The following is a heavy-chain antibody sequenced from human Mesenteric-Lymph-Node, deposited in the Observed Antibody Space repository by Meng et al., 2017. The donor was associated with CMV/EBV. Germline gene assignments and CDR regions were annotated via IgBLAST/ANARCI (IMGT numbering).Heavy chain of an antibody. D-gene: IGHD3-10*01. CDR2: ISFDGRDT. J-gene: IGHJ3*02. V-gene: IGHV3-30*04. Sequence: GESLKISCAASAFTFSGYAFHWVRQAPGKGLEWVAVISFDGRDTFYADAVKGRFTISRDNSKNTLYLQMNSLRAEDTAVYYCATSGEAFDIWGQGTMVTVSS. CDR1: AFTFSGYA. CDR3: ATSGEAFDI.